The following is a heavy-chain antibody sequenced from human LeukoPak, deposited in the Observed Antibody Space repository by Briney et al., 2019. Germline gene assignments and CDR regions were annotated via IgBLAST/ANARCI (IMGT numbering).Heavy chain of an antibody. V-gene: IGHV4-39*07. D-gene: IGHD1-7*01. Sequence: SETLSLTCTVSGGSISSNKYYWGWIRQPPGKGLEWIGSIYYSGSTYYNPSLKSRVTISVDTSKNQFSLKLSSVTAADTAVYYCARDLTTNWNYVSYYYMDVWGKGTTVTVSS. J-gene: IGHJ6*03. CDR3: ARDLTTNWNYVSYYYMDV. CDR2: IYYSGST. CDR1: GGSISSNKYY.